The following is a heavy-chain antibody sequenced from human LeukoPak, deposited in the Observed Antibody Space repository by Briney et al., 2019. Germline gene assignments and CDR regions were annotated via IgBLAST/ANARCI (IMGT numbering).Heavy chain of an antibody. CDR1: GGSISSGGYH. V-gene: IGHV4-39*01. CDR2: IYYSGST. Sequence: SETLSLTCTVSGGSISSGGYHWSWIRQHPGKGLEWIGYIYYSGSTYYNPSLKSRVTISVDTSKNQFSLKLSSVTAADTAVYYCARLVDWYFDLWGRGTLVTASS. J-gene: IGHJ2*01. CDR3: ARLVDWYFDL. D-gene: IGHD1-26*01.